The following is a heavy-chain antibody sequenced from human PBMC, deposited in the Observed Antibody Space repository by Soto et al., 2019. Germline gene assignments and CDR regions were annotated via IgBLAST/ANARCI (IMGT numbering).Heavy chain of an antibody. J-gene: IGHJ6*03. D-gene: IGHD6-6*01. Sequence: ASVKVSCKASGYTFTSYAMHWVRQAPGQRLEWMGWINAGNGNTKYSQKFQGRVTITRDTSASTAYMELSSLRSEDTAVYYCARAKIRAARPAHYYYYMDVWGKGTTVTVSS. V-gene: IGHV1-3*01. CDR2: INAGNGNT. CDR1: GYTFTSYA. CDR3: ARAKIRAARPAHYYYYMDV.